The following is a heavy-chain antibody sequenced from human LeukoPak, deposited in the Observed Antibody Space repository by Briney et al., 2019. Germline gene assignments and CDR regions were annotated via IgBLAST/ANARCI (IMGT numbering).Heavy chain of an antibody. V-gene: IGHV3-21*01. CDR3: APNECSSSSGGWY. Sequence: GGSLRLSCAASGFTFSSYSMNWVRQAPGKGLEWVSSISSSSSYIYYADSVKGRFTIPRDNAKNSLYLQMNSLRAEDTAVYYCAPNECSSSSGGWYWGQGTLVTVSS. CDR1: GFTFSSYS. D-gene: IGHD6-6*01. CDR2: ISSSSSYI. J-gene: IGHJ4*02.